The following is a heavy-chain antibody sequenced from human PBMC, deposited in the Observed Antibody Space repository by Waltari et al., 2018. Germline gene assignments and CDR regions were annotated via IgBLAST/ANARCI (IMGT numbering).Heavy chain of an antibody. CDR1: GYTFTSYA. Sequence: QVQLVQAGAEVKKPGASVKVSCKASGYTFTSYAMHWVRQAPGQRLEWMGWINAGNGKTKYSQKFQGRVTITRDTSASTAYMELSSLRSEDTAVYYCARGLIVVVITPGGMDVWGQGTTVTVSS. CDR2: INAGNGKT. J-gene: IGHJ6*02. CDR3: ARGLIVVVITPGGMDV. D-gene: IGHD3-22*01. V-gene: IGHV1-3*01.